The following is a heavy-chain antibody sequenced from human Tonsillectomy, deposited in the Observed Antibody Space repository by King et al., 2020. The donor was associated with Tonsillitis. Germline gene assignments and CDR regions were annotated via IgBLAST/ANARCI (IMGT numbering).Heavy chain of an antibody. D-gene: IGHD4-17*01. V-gene: IGHV3-74*01. Sequence: VQLVESGGGLVQPGGSLRLSCAASGFTFSSTWMHWVRQAPGKGLVWVSRISGDGSSTTYADSMKGRFTISRDNAKNTLYLQMNSLGPEDTAVYYCARAVPTVTPLGYWGQGTLVTVSS. CDR2: ISGDGSST. CDR1: GFTFSSTW. CDR3: ARAVPTVTPLGY. J-gene: IGHJ4*02.